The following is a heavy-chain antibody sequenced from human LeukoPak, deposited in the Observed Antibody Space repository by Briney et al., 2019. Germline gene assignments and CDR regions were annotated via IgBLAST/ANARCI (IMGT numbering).Heavy chain of an antibody. CDR1: GFTVSSNY. CDR2: IYSGGST. D-gene: IGHD3-10*01. Sequence: PGGSLRLSCAASGFTVSSNYMSWVRQAPGKGLEWVSVIYSGGSTYYADSVKGRFTISRDNSKNTLYLQMNSLRVEDTAVYYCSRGGNQYDFDYWGQGTLVTVSS. CDR3: SRGGNQYDFDY. J-gene: IGHJ4*02. V-gene: IGHV3-66*01.